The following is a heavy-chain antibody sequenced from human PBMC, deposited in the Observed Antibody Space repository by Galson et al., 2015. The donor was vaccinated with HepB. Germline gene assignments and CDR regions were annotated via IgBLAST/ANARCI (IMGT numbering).Heavy chain of an antibody. Sequence: SLRLSCAASGFTFSSYGMHWVRQAPGKGLEWVAVIWYDGSNKYYADSVKGRFTISRDNSKNTLYLQMNSLRAEDTAVYYCAREERGSSGGFGYWGQGTLVTVSS. J-gene: IGHJ4*02. V-gene: IGHV3-33*01. CDR3: AREERGSSGGFGY. CDR1: GFTFSSYG. CDR2: IWYDGSNK. D-gene: IGHD6-6*01.